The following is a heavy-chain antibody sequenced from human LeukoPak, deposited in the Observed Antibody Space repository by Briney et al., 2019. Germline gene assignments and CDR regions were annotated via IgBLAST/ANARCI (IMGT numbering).Heavy chain of an antibody. Sequence: KPGGSLRLSCAASGFTFSNAWMNWVRQAPGKGLEWVGRIKSKTDGGTTDYAAPVKGRFTISRDDSKNTLYLQMNSLKTEDTAVYYCTTEERVSSGYCSGGSCYIDYWGQGTLVTVSS. CDR1: GFTFSNAW. J-gene: IGHJ4*02. CDR3: TTEERVSSGYCSGGSCYIDY. V-gene: IGHV3-15*01. CDR2: IKSKTDGGTT. D-gene: IGHD2-15*01.